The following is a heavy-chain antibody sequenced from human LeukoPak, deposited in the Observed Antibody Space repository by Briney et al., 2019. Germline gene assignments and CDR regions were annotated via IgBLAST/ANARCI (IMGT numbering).Heavy chain of an antibody. CDR2: ISDSGRTI. Sequence: GGSLRLSCAASGFTFRDYWMTWVRQAPGKGLEWVSHISDSGRTIYYADSVKGRFTISRDNAKNSLYLQMNSLRAEDTAVYYCTSQYYYAMDVWGQGTTVTVSS. V-gene: IGHV3-11*01. CDR3: TSQYYYAMDV. CDR1: GFTFRDYW. J-gene: IGHJ6*02.